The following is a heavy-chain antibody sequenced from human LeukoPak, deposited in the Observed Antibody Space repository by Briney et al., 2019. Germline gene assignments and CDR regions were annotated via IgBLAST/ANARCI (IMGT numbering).Heavy chain of an antibody. D-gene: IGHD2-15*01. CDR2: INPSGGST. V-gene: IGHV1-46*01. CDR3: ARDLKLIAEFDY. Sequence: ASVKVSCKASGYTFTSYYMHWVRQAPGQGLEWMGIINPSGGSTSYAQKFQGRVTMTRDTSTSTVYMELSRLRSDDTAVYYCARDLKLIAEFDYWGQGTLVTVSS. J-gene: IGHJ4*02. CDR1: GYTFTSYY.